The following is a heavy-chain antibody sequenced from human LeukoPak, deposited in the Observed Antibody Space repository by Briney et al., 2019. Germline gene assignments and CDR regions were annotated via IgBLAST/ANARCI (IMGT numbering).Heavy chain of an antibody. CDR1: GYTFTIYG. V-gene: IGHV1-18*01. D-gene: IGHD3-22*01. CDR2: ISAYNGNT. CDR3: ARDLAPKYYYDSSGYYAPGP. Sequence: ASVKVSFKASGYTFTIYGVSWVRQAPGQGLEWMGWISAYNGNTNYAQKLQGRVTMTTDTSTSTAYMELRSLRSDDTAVYYCARDLAPKYYYDSSGYYAPGPWGQGTLVTVSS. J-gene: IGHJ5*02.